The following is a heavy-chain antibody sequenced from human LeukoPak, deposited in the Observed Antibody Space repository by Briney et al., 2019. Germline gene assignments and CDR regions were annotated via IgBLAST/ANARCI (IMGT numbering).Heavy chain of an antibody. CDR3: AKGVGSSSANFEHY. J-gene: IGHJ4*02. CDR2: LTSTGDIT. V-gene: IGHV3-23*01. Sequence: GGSLRLSCAVSGFIFSSYAMSWVRQAPGKGLEWVSTLTSTGDITHYADSVRGRFTISRDNSKNTLFLQMNSLRADDTAVYYCAKGVGSSSANFEHYWGQGTLVTVSS. D-gene: IGHD6-6*01. CDR1: GFIFSSYA.